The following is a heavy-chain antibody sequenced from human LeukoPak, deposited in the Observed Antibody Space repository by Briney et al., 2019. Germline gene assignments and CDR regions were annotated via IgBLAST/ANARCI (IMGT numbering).Heavy chain of an antibody. Sequence: GRSLRLSCAASGFTFSSYAMHWVRQAPGKGLEWVAVISYDGSNKYYAVSVKGRFTISRDNSKNTLYLQMNSLRAEDTALYYCAKDIYGGDDAFDIWGQGTMVTVSS. J-gene: IGHJ3*02. CDR2: ISYDGSNK. V-gene: IGHV3-30*04. CDR3: AKDIYGGDDAFDI. D-gene: IGHD4-23*01. CDR1: GFTFSSYA.